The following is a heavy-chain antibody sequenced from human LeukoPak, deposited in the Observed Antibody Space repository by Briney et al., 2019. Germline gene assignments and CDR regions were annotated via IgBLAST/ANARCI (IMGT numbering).Heavy chain of an antibody. CDR1: GGSFSGYY. Sequence: PSETLSLTCAVYGGSFSGYYWSWIRQPPGKGLEWIGEINHSGSTNYNPSLKSRVTISVDTSKNQFSLKLSSVTAADTAVYYCARGPPYPSNDFWSEEAYYYYGMDVWGQGTTVTVSS. CDR2: INHSGST. CDR3: ARGPPYPSNDFWSEEAYYYYGMDV. D-gene: IGHD3-3*01. J-gene: IGHJ6*02. V-gene: IGHV4-34*01.